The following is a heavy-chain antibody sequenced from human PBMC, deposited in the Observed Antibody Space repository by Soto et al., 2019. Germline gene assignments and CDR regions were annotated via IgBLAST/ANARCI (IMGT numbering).Heavy chain of an antibody. CDR3: ARVRGYDFWSGYYTEVYYYYGMDV. J-gene: IGHJ6*02. V-gene: IGHV4-39*01. Sequence: QLQLQESGPGLVKPSETLSLTCTVSGGSISSSSYYWGWIRQPPGKGLEWIGSIYYSGSTYYNPSLKSGVTISVDTSKNQFSLKLSSVTAADTAVYYCARVRGYDFWSGYYTEVYYYYGMDVWGQGTTVTVSS. CDR1: GGSISSSSYY. D-gene: IGHD3-3*01. CDR2: IYYSGST.